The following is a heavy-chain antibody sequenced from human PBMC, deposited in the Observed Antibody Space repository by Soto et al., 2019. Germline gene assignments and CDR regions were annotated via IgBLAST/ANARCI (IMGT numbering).Heavy chain of an antibody. Sequence: ASVKVSCKASGYTFTSYGISWVRQAPGQGLEWMGWISAYNGNTNYAQKLQGRVTKTTDTSTSTAYMELRSLRSDDTAVYYCARSITIFGVAYSPYYYYMDVWGKGTTVTVSS. CDR2: ISAYNGNT. CDR1: GYTFTSYG. CDR3: ARSITIFGVAYSPYYYYMDV. V-gene: IGHV1-18*01. J-gene: IGHJ6*03. D-gene: IGHD3-3*01.